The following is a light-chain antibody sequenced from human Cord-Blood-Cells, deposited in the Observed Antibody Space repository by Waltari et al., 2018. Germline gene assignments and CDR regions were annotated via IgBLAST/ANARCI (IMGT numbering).Light chain of an antibody. CDR2: DVS. Sequence: QSALTQPRSVSGSPGLSVTISCTGTSSHVGGYNYVSWYQQHPGKAPKFMIYDVSKRPSGVPDRFSGSKSGNTASLTISGLQAEDEADYYCCSYAGSYTWVFGGGTKLTVL. CDR3: CSYAGSYTWV. J-gene: IGLJ3*02. CDR1: SSHVGGYNY. V-gene: IGLV2-11*01.